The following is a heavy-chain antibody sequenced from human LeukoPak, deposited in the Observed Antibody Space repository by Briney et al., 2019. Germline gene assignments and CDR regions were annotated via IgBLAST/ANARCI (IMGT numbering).Heavy chain of an antibody. CDR3: AKDYEPLVGVHRWGDWFDP. CDR1: GFTFSSYD. CDR2: ISGSGGST. V-gene: IGHV3-23*01. D-gene: IGHD1-26*01. Sequence: GGSLRLSCAASGFTFSSYDMHWVRQAPGKGLEWVSAISGSGGSTYYADSVKGRFTISRDNSKNTLYLQMNSLRAEDTAVYYCAKDYEPLVGVHRWGDWFDPWGQGTLVTVSS. J-gene: IGHJ5*02.